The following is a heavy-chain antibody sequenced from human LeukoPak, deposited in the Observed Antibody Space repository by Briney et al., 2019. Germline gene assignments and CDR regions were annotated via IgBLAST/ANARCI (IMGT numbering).Heavy chain of an antibody. J-gene: IGHJ4*02. V-gene: IGHV5-51*01. CDR2: IYPGDSDT. D-gene: IGHD2-2*01. CDR3: ARASYCSSSTCYGAVVDY. CDR1: GYSFTSYW. Sequence: GESLKISCKASGYSFTSYWIGWVRQMPGKGLEWMGIIYPGDSDTRYSPSFQGQVTISADKSIGTAYLQWSSLKASDTAMYYCARASYCSSSTCYGAVVDYWSQGTLVTVSS.